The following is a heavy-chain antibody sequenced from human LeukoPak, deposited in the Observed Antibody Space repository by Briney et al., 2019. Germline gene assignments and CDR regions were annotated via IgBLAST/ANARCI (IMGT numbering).Heavy chain of an antibody. V-gene: IGHV4-34*01. CDR3: ARVLRHYYDSSGYFGY. Sequence: PSETLSLTCAVYGGSFSGYYWSWLRQPPGKGLEWIGEINHSGSTNYNPSLKSRVTISVDTSNNQFSLKLSSVTAADTAVYYCARVLRHYYDSSGYFGYLGQGTLVTV. CDR1: GGSFSGYY. D-gene: IGHD3-22*01. J-gene: IGHJ4*02. CDR2: INHSGST.